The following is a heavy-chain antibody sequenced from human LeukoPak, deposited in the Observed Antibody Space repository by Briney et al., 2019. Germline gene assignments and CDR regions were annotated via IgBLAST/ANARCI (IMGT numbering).Heavy chain of an antibody. Sequence: SETLSLTCTVSGGSISSYYWSWIRQPPGKGLEWIGYIYYSGSTNYNPSLKSRVTMSVDTSKNQFSLKLTSVTAADTAVYYCARGNIISHYRGSSPDHMDVWGKGTTVTVSS. J-gene: IGHJ6*03. CDR3: ARGNIISHYRGSSPDHMDV. CDR1: GGSISSYY. CDR2: IYYSGST. D-gene: IGHD5-18*01. V-gene: IGHV4-59*01.